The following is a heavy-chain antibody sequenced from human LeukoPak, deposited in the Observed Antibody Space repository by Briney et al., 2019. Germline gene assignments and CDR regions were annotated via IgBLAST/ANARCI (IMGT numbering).Heavy chain of an antibody. CDR3: GSRGEDYDFWSGYWGAFDI. D-gene: IGHD3-3*01. CDR1: GFTFSSYA. V-gene: IGHV3-48*04. J-gene: IGHJ3*02. CDR2: ISSSGSTI. Sequence: SGGTLTLSCAASGFTFSSYAMSWVRQAQGQGLEWVSYISSSGSTISYADSVKGRLTTSTDNAKNSLYLQMLNLRAEDAAVYYGGSRGEDYDFWSGYWGAFDIWGQGTMVTVSS.